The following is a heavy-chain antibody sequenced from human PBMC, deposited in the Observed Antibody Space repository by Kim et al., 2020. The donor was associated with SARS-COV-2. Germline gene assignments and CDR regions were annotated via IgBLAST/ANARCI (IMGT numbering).Heavy chain of an antibody. J-gene: IGHJ6*02. CDR1: GGTFSSYA. V-gene: IGHV1-69*13. D-gene: IGHD3-3*01. CDR2: IIPIFGTA. Sequence: SVKVSCKASGGTFSSYAISWVRQAPGQGLEWMGGIIPIFGTANYAQKFQGRVTITADESTSTAYMELSSLRSEDTAVYYCARGYDFWSGYYPPSDVWGQGTTVTVSS. CDR3: ARGYDFWSGYYPPSDV.